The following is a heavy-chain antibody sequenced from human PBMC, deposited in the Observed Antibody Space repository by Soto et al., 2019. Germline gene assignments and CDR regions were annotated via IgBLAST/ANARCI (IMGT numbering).Heavy chain of an antibody. V-gene: IGHV3-53*01. J-gene: IGHJ4*02. CDR1: GFTVSSNY. D-gene: IGHD3-3*01. CDR3: ARDSLYDFWSGYIY. Sequence: GGSLRLSCAASGFTVSSNYMSWVRQAPGKGLEWVSVIYSGGSTYYADSVKGRFTISRDNSKNTLYLQMNSLRAEDTAVYYCARDSLYDFWSGYIYWGQGTLVTVSS. CDR2: IYSGGST.